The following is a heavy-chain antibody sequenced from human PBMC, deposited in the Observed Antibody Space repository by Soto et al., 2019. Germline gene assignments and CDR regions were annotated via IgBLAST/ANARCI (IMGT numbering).Heavy chain of an antibody. Sequence: EVQVLDSGGGLVQPGGSVRLFCAASGFTFSSNAMTWVRQAPGKGLEWVSPINGNGGTYYADAVKGRFSISRDNSKSTLHLQMDNLRAEDTAVYCCAKNGPGDGYFEAFDYWGRGTPVTVSS. J-gene: IGHJ4*02. CDR2: INGNGGT. CDR1: GFTFSSNA. D-gene: IGHD3-22*01. V-gene: IGHV3-23*01. CDR3: AKNGPGDGYFEAFDY.